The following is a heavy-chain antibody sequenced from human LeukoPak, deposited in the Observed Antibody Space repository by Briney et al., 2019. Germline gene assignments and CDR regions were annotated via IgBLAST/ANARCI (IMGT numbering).Heavy chain of an antibody. CDR2: ISGSGGNT. V-gene: IGHV3-23*01. D-gene: IGHD4-17*01. CDR1: GFTFSSYA. Sequence: GGSLRLSCAASGFTFSSYAMSWVRQAPGKGLEWVSVISGSGGNTYYADSMKGRFTISRDNSKNTVYLQMNSLRAEDTAVYYCAKGKMTTVTWGSYFEHWGQGTLVTVSS. J-gene: IGHJ4*02. CDR3: AKGKMTTVTWGSYFEH.